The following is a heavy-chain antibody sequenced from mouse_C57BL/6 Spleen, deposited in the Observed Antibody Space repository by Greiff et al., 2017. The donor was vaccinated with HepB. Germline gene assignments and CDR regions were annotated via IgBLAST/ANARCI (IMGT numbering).Heavy chain of an antibody. V-gene: IGHV1-55*01. D-gene: IGHD2-1*01. Sequence: QVHVKQPGAELVKPGASVKMSCKASGYTFTSYWITWVKQRPGQGLEWIGDIYPGSGSTNYNEKFKSKATLTVDTSSSTAYMQLSSLTSEDSAVYYCARSWYQYYFDYWGQGTTLTVSS. CDR3: ARSWYQYYFDY. CDR2: IYPGSGST. CDR1: GYTFTSYW. J-gene: IGHJ2*01.